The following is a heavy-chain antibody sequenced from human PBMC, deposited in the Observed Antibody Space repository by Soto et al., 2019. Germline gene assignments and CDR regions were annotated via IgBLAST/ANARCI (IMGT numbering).Heavy chain of an antibody. V-gene: IGHV1-69*13. Sequence: ASVKVSCKASGGTFSSYAISWVRQAPGQGLEWMGGISPIFGTANYAQKFQGRVTITADESTSTAYMELSSLRSEDTAVYYCAGSGSGWDWDVDYWGQGTLVTVSS. J-gene: IGHJ4*02. CDR3: AGSGSGWDWDVDY. D-gene: IGHD6-19*01. CDR1: GGTFSSYA. CDR2: ISPIFGTA.